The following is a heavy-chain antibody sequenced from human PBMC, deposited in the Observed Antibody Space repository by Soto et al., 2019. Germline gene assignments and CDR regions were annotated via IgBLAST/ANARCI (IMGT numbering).Heavy chain of an antibody. CDR2: MNPSSGGT. D-gene: IGHD5-12*01. J-gene: IGHJ4*02. CDR1: GYRFTGYY. V-gene: IGHV1-2*02. Sequence: QGQLLQSEAEVKKPGASVRVSCKASGYRFTGYYMHWVRQAPGQGLEWMGWMNPSSGGTSYALKFRGRVALTRDTATTTAYMELTGLKSDDTGVYYCATDLHGYRSWDQGTLVTVSS. CDR3: ATDLHGYRS.